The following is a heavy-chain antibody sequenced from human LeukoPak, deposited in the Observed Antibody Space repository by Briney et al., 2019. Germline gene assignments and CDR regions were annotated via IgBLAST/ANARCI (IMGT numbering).Heavy chain of an antibody. CDR3: ARDRGEMATIGYFDY. J-gene: IGHJ4*02. CDR1: GGSFSGYY. CDR2: INHSGSA. V-gene: IGHV4-34*01. Sequence: SETLSLTCAVSGGSFSGYYWTWIRQPPGKGLEWIGEINHSGSANYNPSLKSRVTISVDTSKNQFSLKLSSVTAADTAVYYCARDRGEMATIGYFDYWGQGTLVTVSS. D-gene: IGHD5-12*01.